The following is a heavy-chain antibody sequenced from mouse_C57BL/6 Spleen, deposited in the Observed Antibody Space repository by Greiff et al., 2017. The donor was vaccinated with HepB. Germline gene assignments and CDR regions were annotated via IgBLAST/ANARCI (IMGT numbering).Heavy chain of an antibody. Sequence: DVQLVESGGGLVKPGGSLKLSCAASGFTFSDYGMHWVRQAPEKGLEWVAYISSGSSTIYYADTVKGRFTISRDNAKNTLFLQMTSLRSEDTAMYYCARRIYGSSYAMDYWGQGTSVTVSS. CDR1: GFTFSDYG. CDR3: ARRIYGSSYAMDY. D-gene: IGHD1-1*01. J-gene: IGHJ4*01. CDR2: ISSGSSTI. V-gene: IGHV5-17*01.